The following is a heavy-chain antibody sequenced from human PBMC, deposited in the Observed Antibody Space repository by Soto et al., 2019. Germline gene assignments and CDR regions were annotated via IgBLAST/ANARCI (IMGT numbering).Heavy chain of an antibody. D-gene: IGHD3-22*01. CDR3: AGSGPIPAYDSSGYRKDGFSV. Sequence: PGGSLRLSCVASGLSLSDYYLSWIRQAPGRGLEWVANISNNTKMIFYADAVKGRFTISRDNAKNALFLGMSGLRVEDSATYYCAGSGPIPAYDSSGYRKDGFSVWGQGTKVTGSS. V-gene: IGHV3-11*01. CDR2: ISNNTKMI. CDR1: GLSLSDYY. J-gene: IGHJ3*01.